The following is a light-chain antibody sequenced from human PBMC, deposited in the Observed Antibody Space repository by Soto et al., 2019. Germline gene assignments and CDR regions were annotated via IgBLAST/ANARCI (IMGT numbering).Light chain of an antibody. Sequence: DIQMTQSPSTLSASVGDRVTIACRASQGIRNDLGWYQQEPGKAPKRLIYAASSLQSGVPSRFSGSGSGTDFTLTISSLQPEDFATYYCQQSYRTPWTFGQGTKVDI. CDR1: QGIRND. CDR3: QQSYRTPWT. J-gene: IGKJ1*01. CDR2: AAS. V-gene: IGKV1-39*01.